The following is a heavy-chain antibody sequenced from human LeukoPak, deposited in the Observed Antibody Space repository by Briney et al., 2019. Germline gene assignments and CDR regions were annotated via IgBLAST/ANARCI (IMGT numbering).Heavy chain of an antibody. Sequence: SETLSLTCTVSGGSFSNYYWSWVRQSPGKGLEWIGYIHYVGTTNYNPSLKSRVTMSLDTPKNQFSLSLFSVTAADTAIYYCARTTTTPYYSYFYMDVWGKGTTVTVSS. CDR2: IHYVGTT. V-gene: IGHV4-59*01. D-gene: IGHD1-1*01. CDR3: ARTTTTPYYSYFYMDV. J-gene: IGHJ6*03. CDR1: GGSFSNYY.